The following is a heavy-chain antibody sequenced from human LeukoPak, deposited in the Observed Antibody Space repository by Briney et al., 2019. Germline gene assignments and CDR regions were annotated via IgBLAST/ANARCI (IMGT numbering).Heavy chain of an antibody. CDR3: ASMNNWNSREYYYYYMDV. V-gene: IGHV4-38-2*02. J-gene: IGHJ6*03. D-gene: IGHD1-1*01. CDR1: GYSISSGYY. Sequence: SETLSLTCTVSGYSISSGYYWGWIRQPPGKGLEWIGSIYHSGSTYYNPSLKSRVTISVDTSKNQFSLKLSSVTAADTAVYYCASMNNWNSREYYYYYMDVWGKGTTVTVSS. CDR2: IYHSGST.